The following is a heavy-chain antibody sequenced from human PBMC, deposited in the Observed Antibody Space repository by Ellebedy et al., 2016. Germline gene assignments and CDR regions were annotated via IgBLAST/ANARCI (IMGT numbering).Heavy chain of an antibody. CDR2: ISVYNGNT. Sequence: ASVKVSXXASDYTFPSYGISWVRQAPGQGLEWMGWISVYNGNTNLAQKFQGRLTLTTDTSTSTAYMELRSLRPDDSAVYYCARDTDYGGFTINWYFDLWGRGTPVTVSS. CDR3: ARDTDYGGFTINWYFDL. J-gene: IGHJ2*01. CDR1: DYTFPSYG. D-gene: IGHD4-23*01. V-gene: IGHV1-18*01.